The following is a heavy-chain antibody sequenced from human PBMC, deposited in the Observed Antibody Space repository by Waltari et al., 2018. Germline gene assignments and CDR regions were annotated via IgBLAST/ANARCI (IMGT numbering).Heavy chain of an antibody. J-gene: IGHJ4*02. CDR1: GYSFSNYW. CDR2: IYPGDSDT. V-gene: IGHV5-51*01. Sequence: EVQLVQSGAEVKKPGESRRISCQASGYSFSNYWIGWVPQLPGKGLEWMGIIYPGDSDTRYSPSFQGQVTISADKSINTAYLQWSSLKASDSAMYYCTRGYSSVFWGQGTLVTGSS. D-gene: IGHD6-19*01. CDR3: TRGYSSVF.